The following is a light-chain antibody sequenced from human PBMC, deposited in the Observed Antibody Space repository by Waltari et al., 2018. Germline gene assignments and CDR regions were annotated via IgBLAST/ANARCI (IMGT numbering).Light chain of an antibody. CDR3: QQFNSYPWT. Sequence: IQINQSPHPLSASVGDRVTITFPSNQSISTWLAWYQHQPKKAPKLLIYQASSVNTAVLSRFSGGGSETEFTFTISSLQPDDFATYDCQQFNSYPWTFGQGTKVEIK. V-gene: IGKV1-5*03. J-gene: IGKJ1*01. CDR2: QAS. CDR1: QSISTW.